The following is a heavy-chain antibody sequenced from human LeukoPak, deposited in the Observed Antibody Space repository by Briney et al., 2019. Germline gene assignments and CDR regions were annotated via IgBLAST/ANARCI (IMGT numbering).Heavy chain of an antibody. CDR1: GYSFSSGYY. D-gene: IGHD6-13*01. CDR3: ARVYSNYYMDV. J-gene: IGHJ6*03. Sequence: SETLSLTCAVSGYSFSSGYYWGWIRQPPGKGLEWIGSIYQSGSTYYNPSLKSRVTISVDTSKNQFSLKLNSVTAADTAVYYCARVYSNYYMDVWGKGTTVTVSS. V-gene: IGHV4-38-2*01. CDR2: IYQSGST.